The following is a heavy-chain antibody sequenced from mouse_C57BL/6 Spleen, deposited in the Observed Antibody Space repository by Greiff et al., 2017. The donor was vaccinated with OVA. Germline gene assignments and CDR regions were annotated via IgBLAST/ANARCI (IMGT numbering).Heavy chain of an antibody. V-gene: IGHV1-15*01. D-gene: IGHD2-5*01. CDR3: TRGGYSNCSFDV. CDR1: GYTFTDYE. Sequence: VQLQQSGAELVRPGASVTLSCKASGYTFTDYEMHWVKQTPVHGLEWIGAIDPETGGTAYNQKFKGKAILTAEKSSSTAYMELRSLTSEDSAVYYCTRGGYSNCSFDVWGTGTTVTVSS. CDR2: IDPETGGT. J-gene: IGHJ1*03.